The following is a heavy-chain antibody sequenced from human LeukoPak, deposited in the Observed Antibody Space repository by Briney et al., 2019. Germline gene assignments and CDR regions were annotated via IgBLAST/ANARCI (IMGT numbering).Heavy chain of an antibody. CDR1: GFTFSSYG. J-gene: IGHJ6*03. CDR2: IRYDGSNK. CDR3: AKGRSGSYRYYYYYMDV. V-gene: IGHV3-30*02. Sequence: PGGSLRLSCAASGFTFSSYGMHWVRQAPGKGLEWVAFIRYDGSNKYYADSVKGRFTISRDNSKNTLYLQMNSLRAEDTAVYYCAKGRSGSYRYYYYYMDVWGTGTTVTVSS. D-gene: IGHD1-26*01.